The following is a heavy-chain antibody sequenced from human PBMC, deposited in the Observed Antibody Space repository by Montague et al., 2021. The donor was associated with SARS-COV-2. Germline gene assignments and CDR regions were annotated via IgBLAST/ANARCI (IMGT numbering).Heavy chain of an antibody. D-gene: IGHD3-10*01. V-gene: IGHV2-5*02. Sequence: PALVKPTQTLTLTCTFSGFSLSTSGVGVGWIRQPPGKALEWLALIYWGDDKRYSPSLKSRLTITKDTSKNQVVLTMTNMDPVDTATYYCAHRRPGSGSYYVDYWGQGTLVTVSS. CDR2: IYWGDDK. J-gene: IGHJ4*02. CDR3: AHRRPGSGSYYVDY. CDR1: GFSLSTSGVG.